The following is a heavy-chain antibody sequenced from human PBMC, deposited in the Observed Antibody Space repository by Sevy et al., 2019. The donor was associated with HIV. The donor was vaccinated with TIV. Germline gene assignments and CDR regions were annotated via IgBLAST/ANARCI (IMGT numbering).Heavy chain of an antibody. V-gene: IGHV3-30*02. J-gene: IGHJ5*02. CDR1: GFNVNNYG. CDR3: ARDHNTGWCNWFDP. Sequence: GGSLRLSCEVSGFNVNNYGMHWVRQAPGKGLEWVAMVPYDGSKSHYVDSVKGRFTISRDYSENTLYLQMSNLRVEDTAVYYCARDHNTGWCNWFDPWGQGTLVTVSS. CDR2: VPYDGSKS. D-gene: IGHD3-9*01.